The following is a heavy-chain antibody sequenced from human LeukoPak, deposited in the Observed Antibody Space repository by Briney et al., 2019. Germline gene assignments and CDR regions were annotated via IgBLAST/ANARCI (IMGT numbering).Heavy chain of an antibody. J-gene: IGHJ5*02. D-gene: IGHD6-13*01. Sequence: ASVKVSCKASGYTFTGYYMHWVRQAPGRGLEWMGWINPNSGGTNYAQKFQGRVTMTRDTSISTAYMELSRLRSDDTAVYYCARSSSRANWFDPWGQGTLVTVSS. CDR1: GYTFTGYY. V-gene: IGHV1-2*02. CDR3: ARSSSRANWFDP. CDR2: INPNSGGT.